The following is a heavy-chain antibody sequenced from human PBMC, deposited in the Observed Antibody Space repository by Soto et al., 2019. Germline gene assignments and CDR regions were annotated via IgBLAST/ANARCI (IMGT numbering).Heavy chain of an antibody. V-gene: IGHV3-23*01. CDR2: ISTSIDAT. Sequence: GGSLRLSCAASGFTFSNYAVGWVRQAPGKGLEWVSSISTSIDATYYADSVKGRFTISRDDSKNTLYLQMNSLRAEDTAVYYCAKDRTVAARNFDHWGQGTLVTVSS. D-gene: IGHD6-6*01. CDR3: AKDRTVAARNFDH. J-gene: IGHJ4*02. CDR1: GFTFSNYA.